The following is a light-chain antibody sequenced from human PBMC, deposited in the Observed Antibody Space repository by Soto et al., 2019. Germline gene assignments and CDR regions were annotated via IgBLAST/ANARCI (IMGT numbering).Light chain of an antibody. Sequence: EIVMTQSPATLSVSPGERATLSCRASESVSSKLAWYQQKDGQAPRLLIYDASTRATGVPDRFSGSGSGPEYTLTITRLEPEDFAVYSCQQYGFSPISFGQGTRLEIK. CDR1: ESVSSK. CDR2: DAS. J-gene: IGKJ5*01. V-gene: IGKV3D-15*01. CDR3: QQYGFSPIS.